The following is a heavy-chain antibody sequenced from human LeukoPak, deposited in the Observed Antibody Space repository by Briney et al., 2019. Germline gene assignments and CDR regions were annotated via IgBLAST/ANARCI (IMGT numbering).Heavy chain of an antibody. D-gene: IGHD3-3*01. V-gene: IGHV3-13*01. J-gene: IGHJ6*02. CDR2: IGTAGDT. Sequence: PGGSLRLSCAASGFTFSSYDMHWVRQATGKGLEWVSAIGTAGDTYYPGSVKGRFTISRENAKNSLYLQMNSLRAGDTAVYYCARAEGYDFWSGYTYGMDVWGQGTTVTVSS. CDR1: GFTFSSYD. CDR3: ARAEGYDFWSGYTYGMDV.